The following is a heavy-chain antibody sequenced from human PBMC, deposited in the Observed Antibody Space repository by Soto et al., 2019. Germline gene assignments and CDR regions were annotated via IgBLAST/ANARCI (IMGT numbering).Heavy chain of an antibody. CDR2: IYYSGST. D-gene: IGHD1-1*01. V-gene: IGHV4-59*08. Sequence: SETLSLTCTVSGGSISSYYWSWIRQPPGKGLEWIGYIYYSGSTNYNPSLKSRVTISVDTSKNQFSLKLSSVTAADTAVYYCASRGMSGWNDLLSMDVWGKGTTVTVSS. CDR1: GGSISSYY. CDR3: ASRGMSGWNDLLSMDV. J-gene: IGHJ6*03.